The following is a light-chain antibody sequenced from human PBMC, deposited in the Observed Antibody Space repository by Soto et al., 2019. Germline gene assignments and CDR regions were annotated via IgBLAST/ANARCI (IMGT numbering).Light chain of an antibody. Sequence: DIQLTQSPSSLSTSVGDRVTITCRASQSISNSLNWYQQKPGKAPNLLIYGTSDLQSGVPSRFSGSGSGTEVTLTTSSLQRDDFATYYCQQSHSSSWTFGLGTKVEIK. CDR1: QSISNS. CDR2: GTS. J-gene: IGKJ1*01. CDR3: QQSHSSSWT. V-gene: IGKV1-39*01.